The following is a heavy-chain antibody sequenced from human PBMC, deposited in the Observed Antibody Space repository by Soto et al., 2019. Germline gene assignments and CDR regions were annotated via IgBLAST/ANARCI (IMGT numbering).Heavy chain of an antibody. D-gene: IGHD6-13*01. CDR2: ISAYNGNT. Sequence: QVQLVQSGAEVKKPGASVKVSCKASGYTFTSYGISWVRQAPGQGLEWMGWISAYNGNTNYAQKLQGRVTMTTDTPXXTAYMALRSLRSDDTAVYYCARVPARWKQQRPFDPWGQGTLVTVSS. J-gene: IGHJ5*02. CDR1: GYTFTSYG. CDR3: ARVPARWKQQRPFDP. V-gene: IGHV1-18*01.